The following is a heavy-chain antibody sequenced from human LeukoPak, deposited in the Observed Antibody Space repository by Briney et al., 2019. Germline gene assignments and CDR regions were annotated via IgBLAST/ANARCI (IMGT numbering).Heavy chain of an antibody. CDR2: INPNSGGT. CDR3: ARDSTIGVAGTPVDY. J-gene: IGHJ4*02. V-gene: IGHV1-2*02. CDR1: GYTFTGYY. Sequence: ASVTVSCKASGYTFTGYYMHWVRQAPGQGLEWMGWINPNSGGTNYAQKFQGRVTMTRDTSISTAYMELSRLRSDDTAVYYCARDSTIGVAGTPVDYWGQGTLVTVSS. D-gene: IGHD6-19*01.